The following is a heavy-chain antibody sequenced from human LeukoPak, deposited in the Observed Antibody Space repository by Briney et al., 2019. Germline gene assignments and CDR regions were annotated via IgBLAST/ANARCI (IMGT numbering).Heavy chain of an antibody. V-gene: IGHV4-4*07. Sequence: PSETLSLTCTVSGGSISSYYWSWIRQPAGKGLEWIGRIYTSGSTNYNPSLKSRVTMSVDTSKNQFSLKLSSVTAADTAVYYCARDEAVSGYDYEDYYYYYMDVWGKGTTVTVSS. D-gene: IGHD5-12*01. CDR3: ARDEAVSGYDYEDYYYYYMDV. J-gene: IGHJ6*03. CDR1: GGSISSYY. CDR2: IYTSGST.